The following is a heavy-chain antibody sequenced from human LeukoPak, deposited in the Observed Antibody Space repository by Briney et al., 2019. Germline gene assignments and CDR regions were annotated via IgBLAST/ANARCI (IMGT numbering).Heavy chain of an antibody. J-gene: IGHJ4*02. V-gene: IGHV3-21*01. CDR3: ARTAQGIAAGIDY. D-gene: IGHD6-13*01. CDR1: GFTFSSYS. CDR2: ISSSRSYI. Sequence: GGSLRLSCAASGFTFSSYSMNWVRQAPGKGLEWVSSISSSRSYIYYADSVKGRFTISRDTAKNSLYLQMNSLRAEDTAVYYCARTAQGIAAGIDYWGQGALVTVSS.